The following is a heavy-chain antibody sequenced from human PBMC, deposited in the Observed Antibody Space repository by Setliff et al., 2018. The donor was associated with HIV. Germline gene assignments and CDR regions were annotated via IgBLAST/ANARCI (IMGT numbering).Heavy chain of an antibody. CDR2: IRSEAYGGTT. CDR3: ARDISSSWYPPYYYGMDV. D-gene: IGHD6-13*01. V-gene: IGHV3-49*04. CDR1: GFTFSSYW. Sequence: GGSLRLSCAASGFTFSSYWMSWVRQAPGKGLEWVGLIRSEAYGGTTEYAASVKGRFTISRDDSKSIAYLQMNSLRAEDTAVYYCARDISSSWYPPYYYGMDVWGQGTTVTVSS. J-gene: IGHJ6*02.